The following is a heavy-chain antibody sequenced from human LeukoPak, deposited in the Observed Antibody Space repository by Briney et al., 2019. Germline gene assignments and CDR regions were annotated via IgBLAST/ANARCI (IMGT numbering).Heavy chain of an antibody. CDR2: ISSSGSTI. V-gene: IGHV3-11*04. D-gene: IGHD5-24*01. J-gene: IGHJ3*02. CDR3: ARNMATSDAFDI. CDR1: KFTFSDYY. Sequence: GGSLRLSCAASKFTFSDYYMSWIRQAPGKGLEWVSYISSSGSTIYYADSVKGRFTISRDNAKNSLYLQMNSLRAEDTAVYYCARNMATSDAFDIWGQGTMVTVSS.